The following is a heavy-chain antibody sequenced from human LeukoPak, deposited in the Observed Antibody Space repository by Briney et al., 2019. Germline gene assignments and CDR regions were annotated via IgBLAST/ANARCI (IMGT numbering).Heavy chain of an antibody. J-gene: IGHJ3*02. CDR2: ISYDENDK. CDR3: AKDDSSGYYRFFDAFDI. D-gene: IGHD3-22*01. V-gene: IGHV3-30*04. CDR1: GFTFSIYA. Sequence: GGSLRLSCAASGFTFSIYAMHWVRQAPGKGLEWVAVISYDENDKYYADSVKGRFTISRDNSKNTLYLQMNSLRAEDTAVYYCAKDDSSGYYRFFDAFDIWGQGTMVTVSS.